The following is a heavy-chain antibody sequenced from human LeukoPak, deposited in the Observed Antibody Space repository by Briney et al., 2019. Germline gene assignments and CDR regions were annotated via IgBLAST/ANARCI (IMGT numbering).Heavy chain of an antibody. D-gene: IGHD3-16*01. Sequence: PSETLSLTCAVYGGPFSGYYWSWIRQPPGKGLEWIGEINHSGSTNYNPSLKSRVTISVDTSKNQFSLKLSSVTAADTAVYYCARGRDYIWGMSGYWGQGTQVIVSS. V-gene: IGHV4-34*01. J-gene: IGHJ4*02. CDR1: GGPFSGYY. CDR2: INHSGST. CDR3: ARGRDYIWGMSGY.